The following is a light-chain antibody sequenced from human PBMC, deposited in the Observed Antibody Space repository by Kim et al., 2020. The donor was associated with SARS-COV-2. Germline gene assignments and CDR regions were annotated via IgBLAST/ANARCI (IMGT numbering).Light chain of an antibody. J-gene: IGLJ3*02. Sequence: SSELTQDPAVSVALGQTVRITCQGDSLRSYYASWYQQRPGQAPLLVIYDKNNRPSGIPDRFSGSSSGNTASLTITGAQAEDEADYCCNSRESGVNHVVFGGGTKLTVL. CDR3: NSRESGVNHVV. CDR2: DKN. CDR1: SLRSYY. V-gene: IGLV3-19*01.